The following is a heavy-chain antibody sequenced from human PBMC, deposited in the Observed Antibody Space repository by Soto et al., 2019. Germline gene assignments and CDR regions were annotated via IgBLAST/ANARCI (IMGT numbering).Heavy chain of an antibody. CDR2: IRSKANSYAT. D-gene: IGHD5-12*01. CDR1: GFTFSGSA. V-gene: IGHV3-73*01. Sequence: GGSLRLSCAASGFTFSGSAMHWVRQASGKGLEWVGRIRSKANSYATAYAASVKGRFTISRDDSKNTAYLQMNSLKTEDTAVYYCTREYSGYDFTDAFDIWGQGTMVTVSS. J-gene: IGHJ3*02. CDR3: TREYSGYDFTDAFDI.